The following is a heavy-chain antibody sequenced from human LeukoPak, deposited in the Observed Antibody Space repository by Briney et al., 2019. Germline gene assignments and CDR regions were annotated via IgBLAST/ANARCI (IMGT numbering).Heavy chain of an antibody. CDR2: ISYDGSNK. CDR3: ARDIGSYSSSSGEY. CDR1: RFTFSSYS. J-gene: IGHJ4*02. Sequence: GGSLRLSCAASRFTFSSYSMNWVRQAPGKGLEWVAVISYDGSNKYYADSVKGRFTISRDNSKNTLYLQMNSLRAEDTAVYYCARDIGSYSSSSGEYWGQGTLVTVSS. V-gene: IGHV3-30*03. D-gene: IGHD6-6*01.